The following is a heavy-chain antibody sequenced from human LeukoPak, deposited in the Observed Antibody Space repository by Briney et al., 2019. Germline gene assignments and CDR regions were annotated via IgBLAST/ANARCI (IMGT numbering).Heavy chain of an antibody. D-gene: IGHD4-17*01. CDR2: IYPDDSDT. Sequence: GESLKISCEASGYSFTSHWIGWVRQLPGKGLEWMGIIYPDDSDTRYSPSFQGQVTISADKSISTAFLQWSSLKASDTAMYYCARRGYGDYGAYAFDIWGQGTMVTVSS. CDR1: GYSFTSHW. V-gene: IGHV5-51*01. CDR3: ARRGYGDYGAYAFDI. J-gene: IGHJ3*02.